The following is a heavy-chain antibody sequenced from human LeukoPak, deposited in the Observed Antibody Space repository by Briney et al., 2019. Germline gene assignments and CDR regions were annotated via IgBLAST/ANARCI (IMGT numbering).Heavy chain of an antibody. D-gene: IGHD2-15*01. V-gene: IGHV1-69*05. CDR1: GGTFSSYA. Sequence: SVKVSCKASGGTFSSYAISWVRQAPGQGLEWMGGIIPIFGTAQYAQKFQGRVTITTDESTSTAYMELSSLRSEDTAVYYCARGYCSGGSCSRYYYYYMDVWGKGTTVTVSS. J-gene: IGHJ6*03. CDR3: ARGYCSGGSCSRYYYYYMDV. CDR2: IIPIFGTA.